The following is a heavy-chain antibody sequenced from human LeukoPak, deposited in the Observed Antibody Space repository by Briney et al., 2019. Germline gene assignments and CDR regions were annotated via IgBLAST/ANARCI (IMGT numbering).Heavy chain of an antibody. CDR2: IYYSGST. CDR3: ARVMYRDSSGYWFDP. Sequence: SETLSLTCTVSGCSISSSSYSWGWIRQPPGKGLEWIGSIYYSGSTYYNPSLKSRVTISVDTSKNQFSLKLISVTAADTAVYYCARVMYRDSSGYWFDPWGQGTLVTVSS. CDR1: GCSISSSSYS. D-gene: IGHD3-22*01. V-gene: IGHV4-39*07. J-gene: IGHJ5*02.